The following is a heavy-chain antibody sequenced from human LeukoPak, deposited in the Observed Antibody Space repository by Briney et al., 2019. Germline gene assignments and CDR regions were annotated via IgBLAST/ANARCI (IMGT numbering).Heavy chain of an antibody. CDR3: ATDITIFGVVPLGDPDY. CDR2: IRYDGSNK. CDR1: GFTFSSYG. D-gene: IGHD3-3*01. J-gene: IGHJ4*02. V-gene: IGHV3-30*02. Sequence: GGSLRLSRAASGFTFSSYGMHWVRQAPGKGLEWVAFIRYDGSNKYYADSVKGRFTISRDNSKNTLYLQMNSLRAEDTAVYYCATDITIFGVVPLGDPDYWGQGTLVTVSS.